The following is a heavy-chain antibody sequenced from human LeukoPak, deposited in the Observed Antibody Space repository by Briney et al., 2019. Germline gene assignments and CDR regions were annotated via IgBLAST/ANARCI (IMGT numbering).Heavy chain of an antibody. D-gene: IGHD3-22*01. J-gene: IGHJ4*02. CDR2: IYSGGST. CDR3: ARENYDSSGYDY. CDR1: GFTVSSNY. Sequence: PGGSLRLSCAASGFTVSSNYMSWVRQAPGKGLEWVSVIYSGGSTYYADSVKGRFTISRDNSKSTLYLQMNSLRAEDTAVYYCARENYDSSGYDYWGQGTLVTVSS. V-gene: IGHV3-53*01.